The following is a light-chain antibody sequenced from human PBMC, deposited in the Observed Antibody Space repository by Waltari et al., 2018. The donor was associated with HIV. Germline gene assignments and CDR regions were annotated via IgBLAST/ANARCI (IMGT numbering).Light chain of an antibody. J-gene: IGLJ1*01. CDR1: SGNIASNH. CDR2: EDT. CDR3: QSYDSTNPCV. V-gene: IGLV6-57*03. Sequence: NFMLTQPHSVSESPGKTVTISCARSSGNIASNHVQWYQQRPGSAPTPVIYEDTQRPSGVPDRFSGSIDSSSNSASLTMYELKTEDEADYYCQSYDSTNPCVFGTGTRVTVL.